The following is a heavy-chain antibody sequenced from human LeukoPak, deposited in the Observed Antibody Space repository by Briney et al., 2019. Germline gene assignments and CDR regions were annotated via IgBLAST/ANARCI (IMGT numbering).Heavy chain of an antibody. Sequence: ASVKVSCKASGYTFTGFHMHWVRQAPGQGLEWMGWINPNSGGTNYAQKFQGRVTMTRDTSISTVYMELSNLRSEDTAVYYCARDQSGEWELLSGWWFDPWGQGTLVTVSS. V-gene: IGHV1-2*02. CDR3: ARDQSGEWELLSGWWFDP. D-gene: IGHD1-26*01. J-gene: IGHJ5*02. CDR1: GYTFTGFH. CDR2: INPNSGGT.